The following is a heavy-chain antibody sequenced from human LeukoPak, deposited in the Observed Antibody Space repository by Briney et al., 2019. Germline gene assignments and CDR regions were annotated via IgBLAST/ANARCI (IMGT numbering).Heavy chain of an antibody. CDR1: GFTFSSYG. J-gene: IGHJ4*02. D-gene: IGHD6-19*01. Sequence: GGSLRLSCAASGFTFSSYGMPWVRQAPGKGLEWVAVIWYDGSNKYYADSVKGRFTISRDNSKNTLYLQMNSLRAEDTAVYYCARSADSSGWYPDDYWGQGTLVTVSS. V-gene: IGHV3-33*08. CDR3: ARSADSSGWYPDDY. CDR2: IWYDGSNK.